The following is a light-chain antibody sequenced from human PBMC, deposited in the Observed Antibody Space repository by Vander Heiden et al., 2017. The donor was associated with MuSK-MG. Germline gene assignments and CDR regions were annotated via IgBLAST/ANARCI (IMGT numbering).Light chain of an antibody. Sequence: YELTQSPSVSVSPGQTARITCSGDALPKQYSYWYQQKSGQAPLLVIFKDDERPSGIPERFSGSSSGTTVTLTITGAQAEDEADYYCQSADSSGNYVVFGGGTKLTVL. CDR3: QSADSSGNYVV. V-gene: IGLV3-25*03. CDR1: ALPKQY. CDR2: KDD. J-gene: IGLJ2*01.